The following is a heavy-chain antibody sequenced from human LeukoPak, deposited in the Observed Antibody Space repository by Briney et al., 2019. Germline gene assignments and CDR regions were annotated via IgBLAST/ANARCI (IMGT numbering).Heavy chain of an antibody. CDR2: VHLDGRT. D-gene: IGHD3-3*01. V-gene: IGHV4-4*02. J-gene: IGHJ4*02. CDR3: AREGGFYRPLDY. Sequence: SETLSLTCGVSGGSVSSTNWWTWIRQPPGKGLEWIGEVHLDGRTNYNPSLKSRLIMSVDLPENHISLKLTSVTAADTAVYYCAREGGFYRPLDYSGQGTLVTVSS. CDR1: GGSVSSTNW.